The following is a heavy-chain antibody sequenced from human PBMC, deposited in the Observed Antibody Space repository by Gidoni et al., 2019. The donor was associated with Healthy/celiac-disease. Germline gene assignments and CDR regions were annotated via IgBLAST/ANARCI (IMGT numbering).Heavy chain of an antibody. V-gene: IGHV4-31*03. J-gene: IGHJ4*02. CDR1: GGPISSGGYY. CDR3: ARYRYDFWSGYSHGIDY. D-gene: IGHD3-3*01. Sequence: QVQLQESGPGMVKLSQTLSPNCTVSGGPISSGGYYWSWIRQHPGKGLEWIGYIYYSGGTYYNPSLKSRVTISVDTSKIQFSLKLSSVTAADTAVYYCARYRYDFWSGYSHGIDYWGQGTLVTVSS. CDR2: IYYSGGT.